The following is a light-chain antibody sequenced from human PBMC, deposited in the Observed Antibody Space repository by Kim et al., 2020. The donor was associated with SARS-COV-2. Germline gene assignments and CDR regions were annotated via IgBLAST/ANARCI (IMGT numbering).Light chain of an antibody. J-gene: IGLJ3*02. CDR1: SLRNYY. Sequence: SSELTQDPAVSVALGQTVRLTCQGDSLRNYYATWYQQRPGQAPVLVLYGKYNRPSGIPERFSGSASGNTASLTITGAQADDEADYYCNSRDSSGDHVVFG. CDR3: NSRDSSGDHVV. V-gene: IGLV3-19*01. CDR2: GKY.